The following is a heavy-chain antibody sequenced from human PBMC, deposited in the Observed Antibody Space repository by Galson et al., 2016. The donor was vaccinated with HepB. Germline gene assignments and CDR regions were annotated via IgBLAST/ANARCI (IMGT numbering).Heavy chain of an antibody. D-gene: IGHD2-21*01. Sequence: QSGAEVKMPGESLKISCKASGYRFTTYWIGWVRQMPGRGLEWMGIIFPGNSDTKYSPSFEGQVIISADKSINTAYLQWGSLKASDTAIYYCARTLPVVSTGEDAFDIWGQGTVVTVSS. CDR1: GYRFTTYW. V-gene: IGHV5-51*01. CDR3: ARTLPVVSTGEDAFDI. CDR2: IFPGNSDT. J-gene: IGHJ3*02.